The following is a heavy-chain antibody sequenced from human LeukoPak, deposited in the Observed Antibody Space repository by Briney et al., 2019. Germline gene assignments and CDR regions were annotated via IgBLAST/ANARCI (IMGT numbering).Heavy chain of an antibody. V-gene: IGHV4-61*02. CDR3: AREYYYDSSGYPGVGY. J-gene: IGHJ4*02. D-gene: IGHD3-22*01. Sequence: SETPSLTCAVSGGSISSGCYCWSWIRQPAGKGREWIGRNYGSGSTNYNPALKSRVPISVDTSKKQFSLKLSSVTAADTAVYHCAREYYYDSSGYPGVGYWGQGTPVTASS. CDR1: GGSISSGCYC. CDR2: NYGSGST.